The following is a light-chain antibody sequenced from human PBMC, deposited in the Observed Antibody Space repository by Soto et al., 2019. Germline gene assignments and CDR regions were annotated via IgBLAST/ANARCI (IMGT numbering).Light chain of an antibody. CDR3: QQYNDWPPSYT. Sequence: EIVMTQSPATLSVSPGERATLSCRASQSVSNNLAWYQQTPGQAPRLLIYRASTRATGIPARFSGRGSGTEFTLIISSLQSEDSAVYYCQQYNDWPPSYTFGQGTKLEIQ. V-gene: IGKV3-15*01. J-gene: IGKJ2*01. CDR2: RAS. CDR1: QSVSNN.